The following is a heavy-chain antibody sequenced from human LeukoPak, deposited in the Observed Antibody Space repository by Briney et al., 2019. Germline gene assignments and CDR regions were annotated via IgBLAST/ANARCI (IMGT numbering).Heavy chain of an antibody. CDR2: IYSAGDT. J-gene: IGHJ4*02. V-gene: IGHV3-53*01. CDR3: ARLRTGRFSTSWFDY. D-gene: IGHD6-13*01. CDR1: GFTVSGTY. Sequence: GGSLRLSCAASGFTVSGTYMSWVRQAPGKGLEWVSVIYSAGDTFSADSVKGRFTISRDNSKNTVYLQMNSLRAEDTAVYYCARLRTGRFSTSWFDYWGQGSLVTVSS.